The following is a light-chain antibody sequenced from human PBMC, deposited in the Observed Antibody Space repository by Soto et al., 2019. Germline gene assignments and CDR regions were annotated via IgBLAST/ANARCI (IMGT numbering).Light chain of an antibody. J-gene: IGLJ3*02. CDR1: NSVVGAYTF. CDR2: AVS. V-gene: IGLV2-11*01. Sequence: QSALTQPRSVSGSPGQSVTISCTGSNSVVGAYTFVSWYQQLPGKAPKLIISAVSYRPSGVPDRFSGSKSGNTASLTISGLQTEYEADYYFFSYTASDMWVFGGGPKVTVL. CDR3: FSYTASDMWV.